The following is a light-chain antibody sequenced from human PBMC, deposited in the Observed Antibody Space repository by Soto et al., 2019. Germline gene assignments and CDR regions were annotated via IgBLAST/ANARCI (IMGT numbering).Light chain of an antibody. CDR2: EVS. CDR3: SSYSISTAYL. Sequence: LTQPASVSGSPGQSITISCTGTSSDVGGYDYVSWYQLHPGKAPKLMVFEVSSRPSGVSYRFSGSKSGNTASLTISGLQAEDEADYFCSSYSISTAYLFGTGTKVTVL. CDR1: SSDVGGYDY. J-gene: IGLJ1*01. V-gene: IGLV2-14*01.